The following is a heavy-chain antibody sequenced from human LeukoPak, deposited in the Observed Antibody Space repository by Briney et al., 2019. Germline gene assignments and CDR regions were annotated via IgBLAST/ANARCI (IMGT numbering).Heavy chain of an antibody. D-gene: IGHD3-22*01. CDR2: INHSGST. V-gene: IGHV4-34*01. CDR1: GGSFSGYY. Sequence: KASETLSLTCAVYGGSFSGYYWSWIRQPPGKGLEWIGEINHSGSTHYNPSLTSRVTISVDPSKNQFSLNLTSVTAADTAVYYCALPPYYYETNGYSVAWGQGTLVTVSS. J-gene: IGHJ5*02. CDR3: ALPPYYYETNGYSVA.